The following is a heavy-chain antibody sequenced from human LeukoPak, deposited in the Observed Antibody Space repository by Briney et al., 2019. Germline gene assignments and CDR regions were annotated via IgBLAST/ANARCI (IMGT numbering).Heavy chain of an antibody. D-gene: IGHD2-15*01. CDR2: ISSSSSYI. CDR3: ARGYCSGGSCYDY. Sequence: GGSLRLSCAASGFTFSSYSMNWDRQAPGTGLEWVSSISSSSSYIYYADSVKGRFTISRDNAKNSLYLQMNSLRAEDTAVYYCARGYCSGGSCYDYWGQGTLVTVSS. CDR1: GFTFSSYS. J-gene: IGHJ4*02. V-gene: IGHV3-21*01.